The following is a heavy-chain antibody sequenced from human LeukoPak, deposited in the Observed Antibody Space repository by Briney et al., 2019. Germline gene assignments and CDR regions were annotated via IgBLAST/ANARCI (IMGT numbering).Heavy chain of an antibody. V-gene: IGHV4-30-2*01. CDR3: ARHSRYCSGGSCLDY. CDR2: IYHSGST. CDR1: GGSISSGGYS. J-gene: IGHJ4*02. Sequence: SETLSLTCAVSGGSISSGGYSWSWIRQPPGKGLEWIGYIYHSGSTYYNPSLKSRVTISVDTSKNQFSLKLSSVTAADTAVYYCARHSRYCSGGSCLDYWGQGTLVTVSS. D-gene: IGHD2-15*01.